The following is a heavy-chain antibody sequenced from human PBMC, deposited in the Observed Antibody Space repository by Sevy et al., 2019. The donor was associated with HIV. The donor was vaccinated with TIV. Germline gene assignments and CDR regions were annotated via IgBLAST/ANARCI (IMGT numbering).Heavy chain of an antibody. J-gene: IGHJ6*02. D-gene: IGHD3-10*01. Sequence: GSLRLSCAASGFTFSSYGMHWVRQAPGKGLEWVAVIWYDGSNKYYADSVKGRFTISRDNSKNTLYLQMNSLRAEDTAVYYCARDGGVRDTMVRGVPYYYYGMDVWGQGTTVTVSS. CDR2: IWYDGSNK. CDR1: GFTFSSYG. V-gene: IGHV3-33*01. CDR3: ARDGGVRDTMVRGVPYYYYGMDV.